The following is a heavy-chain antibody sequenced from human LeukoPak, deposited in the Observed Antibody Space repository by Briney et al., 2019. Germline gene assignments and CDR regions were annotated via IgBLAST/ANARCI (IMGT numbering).Heavy chain of an antibody. J-gene: IGHJ3*02. Sequence: GGSLRLSCAASGFTFSSYSMNWVRQAPGKGLEWVALIRYDGSNKYYADSVKGRFTISRDNSKNTLSLQMISLRAEDTAVYYCAKTTIVGVTVDAFDIWGQGTMVTVSS. CDR2: IRYDGSNK. D-gene: IGHD1-26*01. CDR3: AKTTIVGVTVDAFDI. CDR1: GFTFSSYS. V-gene: IGHV3-30*02.